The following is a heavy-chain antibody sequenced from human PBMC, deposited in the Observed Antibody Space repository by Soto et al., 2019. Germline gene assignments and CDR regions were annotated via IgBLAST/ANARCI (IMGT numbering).Heavy chain of an antibody. CDR2: IYWDDSK. D-gene: IGHD3-9*01. J-gene: IGHJ4*02. V-gene: IGHV2-5*02. CDR3: ARKGAEDWPLDY. CDR1: GFSLSTSGVG. Sequence: QITLKESGPTLVRPTQTLTLTCAFSGFSLSTSGVGVGWIRQPPVKALEWLAVIYWDDSKHYSPSLRSRLTTTKDTSKSQLVPTMTNMDPMDTGAYYCARKGAEDWPLDYWGQGTLVTVSS.